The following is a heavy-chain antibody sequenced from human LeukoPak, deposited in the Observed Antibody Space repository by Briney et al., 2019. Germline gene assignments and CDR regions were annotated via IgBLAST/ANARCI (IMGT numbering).Heavy chain of an antibody. V-gene: IGHV3-48*03. J-gene: IGHJ4*02. CDR2: ISSSGNTM. Sequence: SGGSLRLSCAASGFAFSSYEMNWVRQAPGKGLEWVSYISSSGNTMYYADSVKGRFTISRDNAKNSLHLQMDSPRAEDTAVYYCARYISGCSFDYWGQGTLVTVSS. D-gene: IGHD6-19*01. CDR3: ARYISGCSFDY. CDR1: GFAFSSYE.